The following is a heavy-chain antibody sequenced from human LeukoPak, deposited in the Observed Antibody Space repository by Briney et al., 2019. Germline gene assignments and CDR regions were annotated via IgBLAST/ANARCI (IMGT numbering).Heavy chain of an antibody. D-gene: IGHD6-19*01. J-gene: IGHJ5*02. CDR3: ARALISVPPWFDP. CDR2: IKYDGSEK. V-gene: IGHV3-7*04. Sequence: GGSLRLSCAASGFTFSSYFMSWVRQVPGKGLEWVANIKYDGSEKYYLDSVKGRFTISRDNAQNSLYLQMNSLRAEDTAIYYCARALISVPPWFDPWGQGTLVT. CDR1: GFTFSSYF.